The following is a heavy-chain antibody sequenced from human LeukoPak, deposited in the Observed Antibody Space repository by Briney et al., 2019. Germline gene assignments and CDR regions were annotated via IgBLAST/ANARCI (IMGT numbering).Heavy chain of an antibody. CDR1: GGTFSSYA. J-gene: IGHJ6*03. D-gene: IGHD3-22*01. V-gene: IGHV1-69*05. CDR2: IIPIFGTA. Sequence: SVKVSCKASGGTFSSYAISWVRQAPGQGLEWMGGIIPIFGTANYAQKFQGRVTITTDESTSTAYMELRSLRSDDTAVYCCARDYYDSSGYYYHDYMDVWGKGTTVTVSS. CDR3: ARDYYDSSGYYYHDYMDV.